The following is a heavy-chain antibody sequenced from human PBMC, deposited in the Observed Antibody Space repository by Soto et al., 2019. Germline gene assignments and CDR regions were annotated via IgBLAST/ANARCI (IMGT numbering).Heavy chain of an antibody. D-gene: IGHD2-2*01. CDR3: ARGVPVVVPPAMPGNNWFDP. V-gene: IGHV4-31*03. CDR1: VVSITRGAYF. J-gene: IGHJ5*02. CDR2: IYNDGST. Sequence: QVQLQESGPGLVKPSQTLSLTCTVSVVSITRGAYFWSWIRQLPGKGLEWIGYIYNDGSTYYNPSLRSRVAMSLDTSKTQFSRNLSSVTVADTAVYYCARGVPVVVPPAMPGNNWFDPWGPGTMVTVSS.